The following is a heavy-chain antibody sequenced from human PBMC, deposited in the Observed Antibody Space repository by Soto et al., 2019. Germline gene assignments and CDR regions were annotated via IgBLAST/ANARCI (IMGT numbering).Heavy chain of an antibody. CDR1: GGSISSYY. Sequence: QVQLQESGPGLVKPSETLSLTCTVSGGSISSYYWSWIRQPPGKGLEWIGYIYYSGSTNYNPSPKRRVTRSVDTSKTQFSLKLSAVTAADTAVSYWARRYGASFDYWGQGTLVTVSS. CDR3: ARRYGASFDY. J-gene: IGHJ4*02. D-gene: IGHD4-17*01. V-gene: IGHV4-59*01. CDR2: IYYSGST.